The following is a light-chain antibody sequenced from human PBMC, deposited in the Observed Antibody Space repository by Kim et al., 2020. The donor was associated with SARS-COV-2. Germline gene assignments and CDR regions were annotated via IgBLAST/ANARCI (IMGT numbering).Light chain of an antibody. V-gene: IGKV3D-11*02. CDR3: QQRSNWPIT. CDR2: DAS. CDR1: QSVSSY. J-gene: IGKJ5*01. Sequence: EIVLTQSPATLSLSPGERATLSGRASQSVSSYLAWYQQKPGQAPRLLIYDASNRATGIPARFSGSGPGTDFTLTISSLEPEDFAVYYCQQRSNWPITFGQGTRLEIK.